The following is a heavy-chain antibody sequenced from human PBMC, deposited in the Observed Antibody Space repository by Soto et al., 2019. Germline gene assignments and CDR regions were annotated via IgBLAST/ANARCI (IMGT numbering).Heavy chain of an antibody. J-gene: IGHJ6*02. V-gene: IGHV3-23*01. CDR1: GFTFSSYA. CDR3: ASERQQLVPQGYYYYGMDV. CDR2: ISGSGGST. Sequence: GGSLRLSCAASGFTFSSYAMSWVRQAPGKGLEWVSAISGSGGSTYYADSVKGRFTISRDNSKNTLYLQMNSLRAEDTAVYYCASERQQLVPQGYYYYGMDVWGQGTTVTVSS. D-gene: IGHD6-13*01.